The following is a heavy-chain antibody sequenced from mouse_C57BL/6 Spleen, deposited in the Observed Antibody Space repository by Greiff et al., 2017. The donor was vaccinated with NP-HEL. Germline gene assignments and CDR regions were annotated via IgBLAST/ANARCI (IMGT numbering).Heavy chain of an antibody. CDR2: ISYDGSN. Sequence: EVQLQESGPGLVKPSQSLSLTCSVTGYSITSGYYWNWIRQFPGNKLEWMGYISYDGSNNYNPSLKNRISITRDTSKNQFFLKLNSVTTEDTATYYCAREALTGTYAMDYWGQGTSVTVSS. V-gene: IGHV3-6*01. CDR1: GYSITSGYY. D-gene: IGHD4-1*01. J-gene: IGHJ4*01. CDR3: AREALTGTYAMDY.